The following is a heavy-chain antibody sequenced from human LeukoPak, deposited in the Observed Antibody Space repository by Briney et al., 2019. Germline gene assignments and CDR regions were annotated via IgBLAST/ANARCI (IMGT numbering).Heavy chain of an antibody. CDR1: GFIFSGYG. J-gene: IGHJ4*02. Sequence: GGTLRLSCAASGFIFSGYGMHWVRQAPGKGLQWVTFIRYEGSNKYYADSVKGRFTISRDNSKNTLYLQMNSLRVEDTAVYYCAKESDVAAAGIDYWGQGTLVTVSS. CDR2: IRYEGSNK. CDR3: AKESDVAAAGIDY. V-gene: IGHV3-30*02. D-gene: IGHD6-13*01.